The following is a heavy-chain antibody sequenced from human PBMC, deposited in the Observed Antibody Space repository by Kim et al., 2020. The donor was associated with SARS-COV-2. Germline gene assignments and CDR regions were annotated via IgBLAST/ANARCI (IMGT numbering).Heavy chain of an antibody. CDR1: GYTFTDYA. Sequence: ASVKVSCKASGYTFTDYAINWVRQAPGQGLEWMGWINTNTGNPTYAQGFTGRFVFSLDTSVTTASLQISSLNAEDTAVYYCARELTHGFDYWGQGTLVTFSS. D-gene: IGHD3-9*01. CDR2: INTNTGNP. CDR3: ARELTHGFDY. V-gene: IGHV7-4-1*02. J-gene: IGHJ4*02.